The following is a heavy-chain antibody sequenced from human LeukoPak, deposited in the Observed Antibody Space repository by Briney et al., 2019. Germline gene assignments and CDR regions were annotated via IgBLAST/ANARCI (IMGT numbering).Heavy chain of an antibody. CDR1: GFTFSSYW. J-gene: IGHJ4*02. CDR3: VRGNDYGGPHY. D-gene: IGHD4-23*01. V-gene: IGHV3-74*01. CDR2: IDRDGSRI. Sequence: GRSLRLSCAASGFTFSSYWMHWVRHAPGKGLVWVSRIDRDGSRINYADSVKGRFTISRDNGKNTLFLQMNSLRAEDAAVYYCVRGNDYGGPHYWGQGTLVTVSS.